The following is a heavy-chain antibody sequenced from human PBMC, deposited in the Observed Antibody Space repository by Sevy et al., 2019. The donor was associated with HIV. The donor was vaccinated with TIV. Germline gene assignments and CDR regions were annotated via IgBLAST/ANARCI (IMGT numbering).Heavy chain of an antibody. D-gene: IGHD1-7*01. Sequence: ASVKVSCKASGYTFTSYDMNWVRQATGQGLEWMGWMNPNSGNTGYAQKFQGRVTMTRNTSISTAYMELSSLRSEDTAVYYCARGMGITGTTSYYYYGMDVWGQGTTVTVSS. V-gene: IGHV1-8*01. J-gene: IGHJ6*02. CDR2: MNPNSGNT. CDR1: GYTFTSYD. CDR3: ARGMGITGTTSYYYYGMDV.